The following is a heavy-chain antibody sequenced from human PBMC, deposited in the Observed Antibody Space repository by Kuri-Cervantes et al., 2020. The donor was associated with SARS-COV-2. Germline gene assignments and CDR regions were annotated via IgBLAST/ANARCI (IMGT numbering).Heavy chain of an antibody. Sequence: GSLRLSCAASGFTFSSYWMSWIRQPPGKGLEWIGEINHSGSTNYNPSLKSRVTISVDTSKNQFSLKLSSVTAADTAVYYCARVPEGGYSFQHWGQGTLVTDSS. V-gene: IGHV4-34*01. CDR1: GFTFSSYW. CDR2: INHSGST. J-gene: IGHJ1*01. CDR3: ARVPEGGYSFQH. D-gene: IGHD6-13*01.